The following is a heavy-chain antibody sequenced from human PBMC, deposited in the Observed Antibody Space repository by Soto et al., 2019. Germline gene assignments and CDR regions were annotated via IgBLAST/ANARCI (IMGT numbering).Heavy chain of an antibody. V-gene: IGHV3-23*01. CDR1: GFTFSSYA. J-gene: IGHJ4*02. CDR3: AKEGPWREYDY. CDR2: ISGGGDST. Sequence: EVQLLESGGGLVQPGGSPRFSCAASGFTFSSYAMSWVRQAPGKGLQWVSAISGGGDSTYYADSVKGRFTISRDNSKTTLYLQMNSLRAEDTAVYYCAKEGPWREYDYWGQGTLVTVSS. D-gene: IGHD5-12*01.